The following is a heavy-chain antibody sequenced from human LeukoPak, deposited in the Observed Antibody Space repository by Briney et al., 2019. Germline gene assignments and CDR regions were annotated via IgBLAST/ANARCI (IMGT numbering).Heavy chain of an antibody. Sequence: GGSLRLSCAASGFTFSTYGMSWVRQAPGKGLEWVSTISGSGANTYYADSVRGRFTISRDNSKNTLYLHMNSLRAEDTAAYYCAKERAGYTNPYYFDYWGQGTLVTVSS. J-gene: IGHJ4*02. CDR3: AKERAGYTNPYYFDY. D-gene: IGHD3-16*02. V-gene: IGHV3-23*01. CDR1: GFTFSTYG. CDR2: ISGSGANT.